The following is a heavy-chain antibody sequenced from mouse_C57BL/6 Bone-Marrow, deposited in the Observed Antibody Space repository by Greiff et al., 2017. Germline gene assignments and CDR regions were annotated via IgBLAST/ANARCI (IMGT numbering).Heavy chain of an antibody. CDR3: TRQRRAYYGSPFYAMDY. V-gene: IGHV5-6*01. Sequence: EVKLMESGGDLVKPGGSLKLSCAASGFTFSSYGMSWVRQTPDKRLEWVATISSGGSYTYYPDSVKGRFTISRDNAKNTPYLQMSSLKTEDTAMYYVTRQRRAYYGSPFYAMDYWGQGTSVTGSS. D-gene: IGHD1-1*01. CDR2: ISSGGSYT. CDR1: GFTFSSYG. J-gene: IGHJ4*01.